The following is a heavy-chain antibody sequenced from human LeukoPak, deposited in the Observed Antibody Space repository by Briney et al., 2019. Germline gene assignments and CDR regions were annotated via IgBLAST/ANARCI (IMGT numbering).Heavy chain of an antibody. CDR1: GFTFSSYG. Sequence: GGSLRLSCAASGFTFSSYGMHWVRQAPGKGLEWVAFIRYDGSNKYYADSVKGRFTISRVNSKNTLYLQMNSLRAEDTAVYYCAKGNYYDSSAYSYFDYWGQGTLVTVSS. CDR3: AKGNYYDSSAYSYFDY. CDR2: IRYDGSNK. D-gene: IGHD3-22*01. V-gene: IGHV3-30*02. J-gene: IGHJ4*02.